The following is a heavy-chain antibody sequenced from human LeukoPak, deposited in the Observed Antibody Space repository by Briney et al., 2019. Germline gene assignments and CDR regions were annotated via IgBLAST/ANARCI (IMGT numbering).Heavy chain of an antibody. CDR2: INQDGRES. CDR3: VRDGVRDGLYFDY. D-gene: IGHD5-24*01. J-gene: IGHJ4*02. V-gene: IGHV3-7*01. Sequence: PGGSLRLSCAASGFSFSSHWMSWARQAPGKGLEWVANINQDGRESQYVDSVKGRFTISRDNAKNSLYLQMNSLRAEDTAVYYCVRDGVRDGLYFDYWGQGTLVTVSS. CDR1: GFSFSSHW.